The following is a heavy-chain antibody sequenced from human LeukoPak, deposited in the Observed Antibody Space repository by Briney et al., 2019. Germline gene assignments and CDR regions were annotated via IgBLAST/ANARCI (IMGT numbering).Heavy chain of an antibody. D-gene: IGHD5-24*01. Sequence: ASVKVSCKASGYTFTGYYMHWERQAPGQGLEWMGWINPNSGGTNYAQKFQGRVTMTRDTSISTAYMELSRLRSDDTAVYYCARGNPTRGWLQIYYFDYWGQGTLVTVSS. V-gene: IGHV1-2*02. CDR3: ARGNPTRGWLQIYYFDY. CDR2: INPNSGGT. CDR1: GYTFTGYY. J-gene: IGHJ4*02.